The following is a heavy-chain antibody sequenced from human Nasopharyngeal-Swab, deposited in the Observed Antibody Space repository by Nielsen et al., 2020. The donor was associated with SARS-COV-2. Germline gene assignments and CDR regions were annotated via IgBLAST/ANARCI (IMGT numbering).Heavy chain of an antibody. CDR1: GYSFSNYW. CDR2: VDPSDSYT. Sequence: GGSLRLSCEGSGYSFSNYWISWVRQVPGKGLEWMGKVDPSDSYTDYSPSLRGHVTISVDRSISTAYLQWSSLKASDTAMYYCARQYLNYFGSGDYHGAFDIWGQGTMVTVSS. J-gene: IGHJ3*02. CDR3: ARQYLNYFGSGDYHGAFDI. V-gene: IGHV5-10-1*01. D-gene: IGHD3-10*01.